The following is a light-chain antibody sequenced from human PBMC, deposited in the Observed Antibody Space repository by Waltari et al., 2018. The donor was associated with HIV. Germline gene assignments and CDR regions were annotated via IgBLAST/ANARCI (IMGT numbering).Light chain of an antibody. J-gene: IGLJ2*01. CDR3: SSFTTSDTLL. V-gene: IGLV2-14*01. CDR1: SSDIGAYDY. Sequence: QSALTQPASVSGSPGQSITVSCTGTSSDIGAYDYVSWYQQTPGTAPKLVIYEVAYRPSVISTRFSGSKSGNTASLTISGLQTEDEADYYCSSFTTSDTLLFGGGTKVTVL. CDR2: EVA.